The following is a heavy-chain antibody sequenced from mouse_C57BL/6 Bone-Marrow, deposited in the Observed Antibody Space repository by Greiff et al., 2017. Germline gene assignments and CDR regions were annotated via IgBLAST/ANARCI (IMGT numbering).Heavy chain of an antibody. J-gene: IGHJ2*01. CDR2: IDPENGDT. CDR1: GFNIKDDY. V-gene: IGHV14-4*01. Sequence: EVQLQQSGAELVRPGASVKLSCTASGFNIKDDYMHWVKQRPEQGLEWIGWIDPENGDTKYASKFQGKATITADTSSNTAYLQLSSLTSEDTAVYYCTTLTYYFDYWGQGTTLTVSS. CDR3: TTLTYYFDY. D-gene: IGHD5-1*01.